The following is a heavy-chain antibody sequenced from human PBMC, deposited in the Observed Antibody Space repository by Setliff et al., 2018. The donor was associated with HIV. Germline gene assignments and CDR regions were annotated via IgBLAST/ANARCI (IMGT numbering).Heavy chain of an antibody. CDR3: ATRAYDSSGYLRSRVSGAALDI. V-gene: IGHV1-24*01. J-gene: IGHJ3*02. CDR2: ISPKYGET. D-gene: IGHD3-22*01. Sequence: GASVKVSCKASGYSFSDYYIHWVRQAPGHGFQWMGWISPKYGETFYAQKFQGRLTMTEDTSTDTAYMELSSLRSEDTAVYYCATRAYDSSGYLRSRVSGAALDIWGQGTMVTVSS. CDR1: GYSFSDYY.